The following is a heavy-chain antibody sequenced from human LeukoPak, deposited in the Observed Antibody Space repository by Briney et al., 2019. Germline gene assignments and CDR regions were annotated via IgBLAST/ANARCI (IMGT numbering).Heavy chain of an antibody. CDR1: GFIFSNYR. Sequence: TGGSLRLSCAASGFIFSNYRMNWVRQAPGKGLEWVSSIGSRGTYIYYADSVKGRFTISRDNAKNSLYLQMNSLRVEDTAVYYCARDRSSSWYSDWGQGTLVTVSS. V-gene: IGHV3-21*01. CDR3: ARDRSSSWYSD. D-gene: IGHD6-13*01. J-gene: IGHJ4*02. CDR2: IGSRGTYI.